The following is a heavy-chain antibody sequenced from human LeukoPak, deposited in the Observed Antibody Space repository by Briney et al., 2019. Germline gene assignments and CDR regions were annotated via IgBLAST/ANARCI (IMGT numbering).Heavy chain of an antibody. CDR2: IYTSGST. CDR1: GGSISSGSYY. Sequence: PSETLSLTCTVSGGSISSGSYYWSWIRQPAGKGLEWIGRIYTSGSTNYNPSLKSRVTISVDTSKNQFPLKLNSVTAADTAVYYCARGRRDGYNLEYFDNWGQGTLVTVSS. D-gene: IGHD5-24*01. V-gene: IGHV4-61*02. J-gene: IGHJ4*02. CDR3: ARGRRDGYNLEYFDN.